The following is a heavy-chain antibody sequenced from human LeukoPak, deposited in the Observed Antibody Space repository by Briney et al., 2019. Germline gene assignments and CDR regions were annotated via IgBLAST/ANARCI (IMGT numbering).Heavy chain of an antibody. D-gene: IGHD2-2*02. CDR3: ASDGEMYCSSTSCYRRGAFDI. Sequence: GASVKVSCKASGYTFTSYAMHWVRQAPGQRLEWMGWINAGNGNTKYSQKFQGRVTITRDTSASTAYMELSSLRSEDTAVYYCASDGEMYCSSTSCYRRGAFDIWGQGTMVTVSS. CDR1: GYTFTSYA. CDR2: INAGNGNT. V-gene: IGHV1-3*01. J-gene: IGHJ3*02.